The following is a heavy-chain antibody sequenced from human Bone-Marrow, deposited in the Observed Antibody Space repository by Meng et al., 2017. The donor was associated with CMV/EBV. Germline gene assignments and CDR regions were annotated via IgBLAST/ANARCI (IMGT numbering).Heavy chain of an antibody. D-gene: IGHD1-26*01. J-gene: IGHJ4*02. CDR2: ISYSGIT. CDR1: GDSFTDRNYY. V-gene: IGHV4-39*01. CDR3: ALQTRGGRPFDS. Sequence: SETLSLTCIVSGDSFTDRNYYWGWIRQPPGKGLEWVGSISYSGITYYSPSLKTRLTISVDTSKHQFSLKLSSVTAADTAVYFCALQTRGGRPFDSWGPGTLVTVSS.